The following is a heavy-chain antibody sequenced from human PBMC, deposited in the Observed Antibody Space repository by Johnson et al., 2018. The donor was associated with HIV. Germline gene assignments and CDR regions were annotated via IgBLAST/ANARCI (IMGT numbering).Heavy chain of an antibody. J-gene: IGHJ3*02. Sequence: VQLVESGGGLVKPGGSLRLSCAASGFTFSNAWMTWVRQAPGKGLEWVGRIKGKRDGGTTDYAAPVRGRFSISRDDSETTVYLQMNSLKIEETAVYYCTTNFWSGFYPDAFDIWGQGTMVTVSS. CDR1: GFTFSNAW. CDR3: TTNFWSGFYPDAFDI. V-gene: IGHV3-15*01. D-gene: IGHD3-3*01. CDR2: IKGKRDGGTT.